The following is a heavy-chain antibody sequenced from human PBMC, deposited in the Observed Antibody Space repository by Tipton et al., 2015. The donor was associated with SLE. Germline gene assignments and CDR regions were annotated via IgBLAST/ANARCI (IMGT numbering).Heavy chain of an antibody. V-gene: IGHV3-21*01. CDR2: IRGSSDST. CDR1: GFTFSSYT. Sequence: GSLRLSCVASGFTFSSYTMNWVRQAPGMGLEWVSSIRGSSDSTYYADSVKGRFTISRDNAKNSLYLQMNSLRAEDTAVYYWARDSGCGYDLLFAFDIWGQGTVVTVSS. J-gene: IGHJ3*02. CDR3: ARDSGCGYDLLFAFDI. D-gene: IGHD5-12*01.